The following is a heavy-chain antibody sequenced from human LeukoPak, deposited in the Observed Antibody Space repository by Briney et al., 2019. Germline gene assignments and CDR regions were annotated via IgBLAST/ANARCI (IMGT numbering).Heavy chain of an antibody. Sequence: PSGTLSLTCAVSGDSISNSYWWSWVRQPPGKGLEWIGEIYHSGSTNYNPSLKSRVTISVDTSKNQLSLNLSSVTAADTAVYYCARVREQRIDYWGQGTLVTVSS. J-gene: IGHJ4*02. V-gene: IGHV4-4*02. CDR3: ARVREQRIDY. CDR1: GDSISNSYW. D-gene: IGHD1-1*01. CDR2: IYHSGST.